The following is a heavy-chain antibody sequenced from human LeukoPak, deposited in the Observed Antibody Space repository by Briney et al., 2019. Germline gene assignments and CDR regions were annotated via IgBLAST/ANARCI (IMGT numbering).Heavy chain of an antibody. J-gene: IGHJ2*01. CDR2: IYYSGST. CDR3: ARELFSARDYYDSSGYNWYFDL. CDR1: GGSISSGDYY. D-gene: IGHD3-22*01. Sequence: SETLSLTCTVSGGSISSGDYYWSWIRQPPGKGLEWIGYIYYSGSTYYNPSLKSRVTISVDTSKNQFSLKLSSVTAADTAVYYCARELFSARDYYDSSGYNWYFDLWGRGTQVTVSS. V-gene: IGHV4-30-4*08.